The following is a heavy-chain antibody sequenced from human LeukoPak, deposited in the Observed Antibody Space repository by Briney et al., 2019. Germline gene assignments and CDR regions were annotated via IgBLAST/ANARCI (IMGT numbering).Heavy chain of an antibody. Sequence: GGSLRLSCAASGFTFSSYTMNWVRQAPGKGPEWVSSISSSNTYIYYADSVKGRFTIARDNAKNSLYLQMNSLRAEDTAVYYCARDRSPTVTGYYFDYWGQGTLVTVSS. CDR3: ARDRSPTVTGYYFDY. V-gene: IGHV3-21*01. D-gene: IGHD4-17*01. CDR1: GFTFSSYT. J-gene: IGHJ4*02. CDR2: ISSSNTYI.